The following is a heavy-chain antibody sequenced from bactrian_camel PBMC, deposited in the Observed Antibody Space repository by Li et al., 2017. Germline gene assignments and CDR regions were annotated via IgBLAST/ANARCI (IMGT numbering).Heavy chain of an antibody. CDR3: ATARSGGSWTNDFGY. D-gene: IGHD2*01. V-gene: IGHV3S1*01. J-gene: IGHJ6*01. CDR2: IPSSGST. Sequence: HVQLVESGGGLVQPGGSLRLSCSASGFTFSNYWMYWVRQAPGKGLEWVSSIPSSGSTYYSDSVKGRFTISRDNAKNTVYLQMNSLKSEDTALYFCATARSGGSWTNDFGYWGHGTQVTVS. CDR1: GFTFSNYW.